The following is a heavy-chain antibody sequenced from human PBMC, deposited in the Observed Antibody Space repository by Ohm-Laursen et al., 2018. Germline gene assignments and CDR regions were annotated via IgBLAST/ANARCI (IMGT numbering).Heavy chain of an antibody. Sequence: PSETLSLTCTVSGGSISSYYWSWIRQPPGKGLEWIGYIYYSGSTNYNPSLKSRVTISVDTSKNQFSLKLSSVTAADTAVYYCARDLSDIAAAANWFDPWGQGTLVTVSS. V-gene: IGHV4-59*01. J-gene: IGHJ5*02. CDR1: GGSISSYY. CDR2: IYYSGST. D-gene: IGHD6-13*01. CDR3: ARDLSDIAAAANWFDP.